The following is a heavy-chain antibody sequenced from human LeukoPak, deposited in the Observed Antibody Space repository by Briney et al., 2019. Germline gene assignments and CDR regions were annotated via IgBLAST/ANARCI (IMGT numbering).Heavy chain of an antibody. CDR2: FSFTGST. CDR1: GGSISSGEYY. D-gene: IGHD2/OR15-2a*01. V-gene: IGHV4-30-4*01. J-gene: IGHJ4*02. CDR3: ARALNGYFYAFDS. Sequence: SETLSLTCTVSGGSISSGEYYWSWIRQPPGKGLEWIGYFSFTGSTYYNPSVKSRVSISVDTSKNQFSLKLTSVTAADTAVYYCARALNGYFYAFDSWGQGTLVTVSS.